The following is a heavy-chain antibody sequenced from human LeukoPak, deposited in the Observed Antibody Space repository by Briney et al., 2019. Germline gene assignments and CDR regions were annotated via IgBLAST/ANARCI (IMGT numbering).Heavy chain of an antibody. J-gene: IGHJ4*02. V-gene: IGHV1-8*01. CDR3: ARAHSSSSWYPFDY. CDR1: GYTFTSYD. Sequence: ASVKVSCKASGYTFTSYDINWVRQATEQGLEWMGWMNPNSGNTGYAQKFQGRDAMTRNTSISTAYMELSSLRSEDTAVYYCARAHSSSSWYPFDYWGQGTLVTVSS. D-gene: IGHD6-13*01. CDR2: MNPNSGNT.